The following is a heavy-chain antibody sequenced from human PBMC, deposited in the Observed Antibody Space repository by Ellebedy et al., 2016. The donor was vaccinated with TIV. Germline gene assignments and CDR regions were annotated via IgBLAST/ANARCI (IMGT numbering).Heavy chain of an antibody. D-gene: IGHD4-23*01. CDR1: GYTFTGYY. CDR3: ARSRYGGNSGLDY. Sequence: ASVKVSXXASGYTFTGYYMHWVRQAPGQGLEWMGWINPNNGGTNYAQKFQGRVTMTRDTSISTAYMELSRLRSDDTAVYYCARSRYGGNSGLDYWGQGTLVTVSS. V-gene: IGHV1-2*02. CDR2: INPNNGGT. J-gene: IGHJ4*02.